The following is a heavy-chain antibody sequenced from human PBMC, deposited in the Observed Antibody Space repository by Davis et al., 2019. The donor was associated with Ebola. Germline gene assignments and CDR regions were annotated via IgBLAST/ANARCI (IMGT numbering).Heavy chain of an antibody. Sequence: MPSETLSLTCAVYSGSFSDYYWSWIRQPPGKGLEWIGEINHSGSTNYNPSLKSRVTISVDRSKNQFSLKLSSVTAADTAVYYCARERPMVRGTWYGMDVWGQGTTVTVSS. V-gene: IGHV4-34*01. CDR3: ARERPMVRGTWYGMDV. D-gene: IGHD3-10*01. CDR1: SGSFSDYY. CDR2: INHSGST. J-gene: IGHJ6*02.